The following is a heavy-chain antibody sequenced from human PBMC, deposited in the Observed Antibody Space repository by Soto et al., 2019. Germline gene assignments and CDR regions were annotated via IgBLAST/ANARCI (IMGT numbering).Heavy chain of an antibody. V-gene: IGHV1-18*04. CDR3: ARDHGGAAPPLAY. Sequence: QVQLVQSGAEVKKPGASVKVSCKASGYTFTSYGISWVRQAPGQGLEWMGWISAYNGNTNYAQKLQGRVTMTTDTPTSTAYRGLGTRRSDDRPGNQCARDHGGAAPPLAYGGQGPLVTASS. CDR1: GYTFTSYG. D-gene: IGHD3-10*01. J-gene: IGHJ4*02. CDR2: ISAYNGNT.